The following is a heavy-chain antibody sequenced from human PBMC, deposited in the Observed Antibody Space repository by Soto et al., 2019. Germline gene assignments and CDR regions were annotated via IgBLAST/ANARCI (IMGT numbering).Heavy chain of an antibody. Sequence: SETLSLTCTVSGGSISSYYWGWVRQPPGKGLEWIGSIYYSGSTYYNPSLKSRVTISVDTSKNQFSLKLSSVTAADTAVYYCARHQSHSSSYVDPWGQGTLVTVSS. D-gene: IGHD6-13*01. CDR1: GGSISSYY. V-gene: IGHV4-39*01. CDR2: IYYSGST. J-gene: IGHJ5*02. CDR3: ARHQSHSSSYVDP.